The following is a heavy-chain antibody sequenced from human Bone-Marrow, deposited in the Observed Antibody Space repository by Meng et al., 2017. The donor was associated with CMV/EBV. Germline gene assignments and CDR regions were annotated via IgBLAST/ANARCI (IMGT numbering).Heavy chain of an antibody. Sequence: SETLSLTCTVSGGSISSYYWSWIRQPPGKGLEWIGYFYYSGSTNYNPSLKSRVTISVDTSKNQFSLKLSSVTAADTAVYYCARLVYCSSTSCPSGWFDPWGQGTLVTVSS. CDR1: GGSISSYY. CDR3: ARLVYCSSTSCPSGWFDP. V-gene: IGHV4-59*01. D-gene: IGHD2-2*01. J-gene: IGHJ5*02. CDR2: FYYSGST.